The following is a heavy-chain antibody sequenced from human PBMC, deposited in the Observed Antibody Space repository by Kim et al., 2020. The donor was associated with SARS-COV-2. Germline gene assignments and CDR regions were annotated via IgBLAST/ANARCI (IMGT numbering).Heavy chain of an antibody. CDR2: FSGSGGST. J-gene: IGHJ4*02. CDR3: ARGLSGTYYCASDN. Sequence: GGSLRLSCAASGFAFSSYAMSWVRQAPGKGLEWVSSFSGSGGSTYYADSVKGRFTISRDDSKNTLYLQMNSLRAEDTAVYYCARGLSGTYYCASDNWAQGTLVTVSS. V-gene: IGHV3-23*01. CDR1: GFAFSSYA. D-gene: IGHD1-26*01.